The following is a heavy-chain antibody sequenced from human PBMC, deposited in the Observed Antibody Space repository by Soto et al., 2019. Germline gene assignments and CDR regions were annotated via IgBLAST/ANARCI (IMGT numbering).Heavy chain of an antibody. V-gene: IGHV3-30-3*01. CDR1: GFTFSSYA. CDR3: ARPTSDYSRVWSDAFDI. J-gene: IGHJ3*02. Sequence: QVQLVESGGGVVQPGRSLRLSCAASGFTFSSYAMHWVRQAPGKGPEWVAVISYDGSSKTYADSVKGQFTISRDNSKNYLLMQMNILRPEDTAVYYGARPTSDYSRVWSDAFDIWGQGTMVTVSS. CDR2: ISYDGSSK. D-gene: IGHD6-19*01.